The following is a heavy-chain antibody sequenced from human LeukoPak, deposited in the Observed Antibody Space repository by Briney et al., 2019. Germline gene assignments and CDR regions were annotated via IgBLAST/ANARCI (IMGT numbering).Heavy chain of an antibody. Sequence: ASVKVSCKASGGTFSSYAISWVRQAPGQGLEWMGGIIPIFGTANYAQKFQGRVTITADESTSTAYMGLSSLRSEDTAVYYCARHSSGYLDAFDIWGQGTMVTVSS. CDR2: IIPIFGTA. D-gene: IGHD3-22*01. J-gene: IGHJ3*02. CDR3: ARHSSGYLDAFDI. CDR1: GGTFSSYA. V-gene: IGHV1-69*13.